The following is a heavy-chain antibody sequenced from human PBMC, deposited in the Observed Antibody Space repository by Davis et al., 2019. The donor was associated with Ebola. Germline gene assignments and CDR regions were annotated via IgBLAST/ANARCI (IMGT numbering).Heavy chain of an antibody. Sequence: MPSETLSLTCTVSGGSISSSYWSWIRQPPGKGLEWIGYIYYSGGTNYNPSLKSRVTMSLDTSKNQFSLKLSSVTAADTAIYYCAGISEGRFLEWPNRNYYYGMDIWGQGTTVTVSS. CDR2: IYYSGGT. D-gene: IGHD3-3*01. V-gene: IGHV4-59*08. CDR1: GGSISSSY. J-gene: IGHJ6*02. CDR3: AGISEGRFLEWPNRNYYYGMDI.